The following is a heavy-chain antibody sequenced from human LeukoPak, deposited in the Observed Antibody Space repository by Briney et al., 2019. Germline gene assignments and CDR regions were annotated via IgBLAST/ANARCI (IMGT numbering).Heavy chain of an antibody. CDR1: GFTFSSYA. J-gene: IGHJ4*02. D-gene: IGHD3/OR15-3a*01. V-gene: IGHV4-34*08. CDR2: INHSGST. CDR3: AVGRPFDY. Sequence: GSLRLSCAASGFTFSSYAMSWVRQPPGKGLEWIGEINHSGSTNYNPSLKSRVTISVDTSKNQFSLKLSSVTAADTAVYYCAVGRPFDYWGQGTLVTVSS.